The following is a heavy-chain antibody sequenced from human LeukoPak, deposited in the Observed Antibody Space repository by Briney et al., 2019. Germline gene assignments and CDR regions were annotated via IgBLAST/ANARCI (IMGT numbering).Heavy chain of an antibody. CDR3: AKVRKGVGAFDL. J-gene: IGHJ3*01. CDR1: GFTFSSYE. CDR2: ISGSGGST. Sequence: GGSLRLSCAASGFTFSSYEMNWVRQAPGKGLEWVSAISGSGGSTYYADSLKGRFTVSRDISKNTLYLQMNSLRAEDTAIYYCAKVRKGVGAFDLWGQGTMVTVSS. D-gene: IGHD3-16*01. V-gene: IGHV3-23*01.